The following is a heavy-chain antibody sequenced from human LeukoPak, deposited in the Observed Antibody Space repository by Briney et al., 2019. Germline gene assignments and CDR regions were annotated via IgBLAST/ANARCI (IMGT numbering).Heavy chain of an antibody. D-gene: IGHD5-24*01. J-gene: IGHJ4*02. CDR2: ISYDGSNK. Sequence: GGSLRLSCAASGFTFSSYAMHWVRQAPGKGLEWVAVISYDGSNKYYADSVKGRFTISRDNSKNTLYLQMNSLRAEDTAVYYCARTVHTFDGYNSGAGYWGQGTLVTVSS. CDR3: ARTVHTFDGYNSGAGY. V-gene: IGHV3-30-3*01. CDR1: GFTFSSYA.